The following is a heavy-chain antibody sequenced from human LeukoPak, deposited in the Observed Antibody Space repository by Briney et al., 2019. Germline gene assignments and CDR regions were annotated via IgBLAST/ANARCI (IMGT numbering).Heavy chain of an antibody. Sequence: GGSLRLSCAASGFTFSDYYMSWIRQAPGKGLEWVSYISSSGSTIYYADSVKGRFTISRDNAKNSLYLQMNSLRAEDTAVYYCAKGISVHPPEYSGSYDWGQGTLVTVSS. CDR3: AKGISVHPPEYSGSYD. CDR2: ISSSGSTI. CDR1: GFTFSDYY. D-gene: IGHD1-26*01. V-gene: IGHV3-11*01. J-gene: IGHJ4*02.